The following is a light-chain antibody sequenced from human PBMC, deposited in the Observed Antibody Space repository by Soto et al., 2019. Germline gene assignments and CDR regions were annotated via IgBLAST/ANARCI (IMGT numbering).Light chain of an antibody. V-gene: IGKV3-11*01. J-gene: IGKJ3*01. Sequence: EIVLTHSPDTLSLSLGERATLSCRASQSISSYLAWYQQKPSQAPRLLIYDASNRATGIPARFSGSGFWTDFPLTISSLGPEDFAVYYCQQRSNWPPTVGPGTKVDIK. CDR2: DAS. CDR1: QSISSY. CDR3: QQRSNWPPT.